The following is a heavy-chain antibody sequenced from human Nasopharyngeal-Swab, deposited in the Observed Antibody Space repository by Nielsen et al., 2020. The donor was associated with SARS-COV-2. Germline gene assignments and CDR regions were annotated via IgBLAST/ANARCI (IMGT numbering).Heavy chain of an antibody. D-gene: IGHD5-12*01. V-gene: IGHV4-4*02. CDR1: GGSISSSNW. CDR2: IYHSGST. J-gene: IGHJ4*02. Sequence: SKTLSLTCAVSGGSISSSNWWSWVRQPPGKGLEWIGEIYHSGSTDYNPSLKSRVTISVDKSKNQFSLKLSSVTAADTAVYYCARVGYSGYDYPLYFDYWGQGTLVTVSS. CDR3: ARVGYSGYDYPLYFDY.